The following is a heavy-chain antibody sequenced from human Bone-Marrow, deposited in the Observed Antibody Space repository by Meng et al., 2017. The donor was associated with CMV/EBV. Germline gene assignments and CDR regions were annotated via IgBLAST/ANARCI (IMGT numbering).Heavy chain of an antibody. CDR1: GFTLRNDA. J-gene: IGHJ4*02. V-gene: IGHV3-30-3*02. CDR2: SSSDARIN. Sequence: GFTLRNDAMHWVRQAPGKGLEWVAVSSSDARINYCSDSVRGRFTVSRDNSRNTLYLQMNSLRAEDTAVYYCAKGSHVDTAMVSNFDYWGQGTLVTVSS. CDR3: AKGSHVDTAMVSNFDY. D-gene: IGHD5-18*01.